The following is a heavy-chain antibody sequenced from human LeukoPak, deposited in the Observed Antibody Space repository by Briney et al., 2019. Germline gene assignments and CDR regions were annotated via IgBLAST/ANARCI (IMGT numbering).Heavy chain of an antibody. D-gene: IGHD6-19*01. CDR2: IVVGSGNT. CDR1: GCTFTSSA. J-gene: IGHJ6*03. V-gene: IGHV1-58*02. CDR3: AATVAANYYYYYMAV. Sequence: GTSVKVSCKASGCTFTSSAMQWVRQARGQRLEWIGWIVVGSGNTNYAQKFQERVTITRDMSTSTAYMELSSLRSEDTAVYYCAATVAANYYYYYMAVWGKGTTVTVSS.